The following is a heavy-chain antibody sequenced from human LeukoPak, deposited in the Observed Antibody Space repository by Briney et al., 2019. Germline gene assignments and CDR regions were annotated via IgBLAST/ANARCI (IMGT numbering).Heavy chain of an antibody. CDR2: IYYSGST. CDR1: GGSMSSGGYD. CDR3: ARDPVGHYYGSGSLDY. V-gene: IGHV4-31*02. J-gene: IGHJ4*02. D-gene: IGHD3-10*01. Sequence: PSETLTLTCTASGGSMSSGGYDWSWIRQHPGKGLEWIGYIYYSGSTYYNPSLKSRVTTSVDTSKNQFSLKLSSVTAADTAVYYCARDPVGHYYGSGSLDYWGQGTLVTVSS.